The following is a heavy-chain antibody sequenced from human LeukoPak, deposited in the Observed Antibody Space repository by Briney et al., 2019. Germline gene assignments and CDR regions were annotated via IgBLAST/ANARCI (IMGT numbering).Heavy chain of an antibody. Sequence: PGRSLRLSCAASGFTFSTYWMHWVRQAPGKGLVWVSRNTSDGSSTIYADSVKGRFTMSRDNAKKTLYLQMNSLRAEDTAVYYCARDEGDQWQPLDYWGQGTLVTVSS. V-gene: IGHV3-74*01. CDR1: GFTFSTYW. J-gene: IGHJ4*02. CDR3: ARDEGDQWQPLDY. CDR2: NTSDGSST. D-gene: IGHD6-19*01.